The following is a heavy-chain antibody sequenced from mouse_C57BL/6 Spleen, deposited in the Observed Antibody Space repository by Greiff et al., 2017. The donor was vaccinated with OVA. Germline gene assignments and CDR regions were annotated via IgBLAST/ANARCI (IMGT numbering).Heavy chain of an antibody. CDR3: TRDGGTTVPFDY. V-gene: IGHV5-9-1*02. D-gene: IGHD1-1*01. Sequence: EVKLVESGEGLVKPGGSLKLSCAASGFTFSSYAMSWVRQTPEKRLEWVAYISSGGDYIYYADTVKGRFTISRDNARNTLYLQMSSLKSEDTAMYYCTRDGGTTVPFDYWGQGTTLTVSS. CDR2: ISSGGDYI. CDR1: GFTFSSYA. J-gene: IGHJ2*01.